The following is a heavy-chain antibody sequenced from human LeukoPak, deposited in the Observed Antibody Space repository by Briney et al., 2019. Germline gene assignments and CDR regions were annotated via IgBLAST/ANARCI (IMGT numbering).Heavy chain of an antibody. CDR3: ARGKEYGEYDY. CDR1: GFTFSSYS. J-gene: IGHJ4*02. V-gene: IGHV3-21*01. Sequence: GGSLRLSCAASGFTFSSYSMNWVRLAPGKGLEWVSSISSIGTYIYYADSVKGRFTISRDDAKNSLYLHMSGLRDEDTALYYCARGKEYGEYDYWGQGTLVTVSS. D-gene: IGHD3-10*01. CDR2: ISSIGTYI.